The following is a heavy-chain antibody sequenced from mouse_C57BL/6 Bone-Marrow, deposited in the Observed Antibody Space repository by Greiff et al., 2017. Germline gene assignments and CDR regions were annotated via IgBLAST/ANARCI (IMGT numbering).Heavy chain of an antibody. D-gene: IGHD1-1*01. Sequence: QVQLQQSGAELVRPGASVKMSCKASGYTFTNYWIGWAKQRPGHGLEWIGDIYPGGGYTNYNEKFKGKATLTADKSSSTAYMQFSSRTSEDSAIYYCAREVVASDWYFDVWGTGTTVTVSS. V-gene: IGHV1-63*01. CDR2: IYPGGGYT. J-gene: IGHJ1*03. CDR3: AREVVASDWYFDV. CDR1: GYTFTNYW.